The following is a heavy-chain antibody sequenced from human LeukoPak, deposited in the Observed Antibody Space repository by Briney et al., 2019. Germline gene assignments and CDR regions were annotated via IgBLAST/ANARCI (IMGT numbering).Heavy chain of an antibody. CDR1: GFTFDDYA. CDR3: AKDHGYSYGRGFDY. Sequence: GGSLRLSCAASGFTFDDYAMHWVRQAPGKGLEWVSGISWNSGRIGYADSVKGRFTISRDNAKNSLYLQMNSLRAEDMALYYCAKDHGYSYGRGFDYWGQGPLVTVSS. J-gene: IGHJ4*02. D-gene: IGHD5-18*01. V-gene: IGHV3-9*03. CDR2: ISWNSGRI.